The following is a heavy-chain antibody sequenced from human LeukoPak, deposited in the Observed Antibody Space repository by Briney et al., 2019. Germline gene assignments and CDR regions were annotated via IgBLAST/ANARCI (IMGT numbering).Heavy chain of an antibody. J-gene: IGHJ6*02. CDR2: ISGSGSYK. D-gene: IGHD2-15*01. CDR3: ASDQGYCSGDSCPYGMDV. Sequence: PGGSLRLSCEASGFIFSTYSMNWVRQAPGKGLEWVSSISGSGSYKHYADSVKGRFTISRDNAKNSLFLQMKSLRAEDTAVYYCASDQGYCSGDSCPYGMDVWGQGTTVTVSS. CDR1: GFIFSTYS. V-gene: IGHV3-21*01.